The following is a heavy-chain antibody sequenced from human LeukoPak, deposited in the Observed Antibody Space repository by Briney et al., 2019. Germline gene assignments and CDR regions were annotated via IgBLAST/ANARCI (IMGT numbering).Heavy chain of an antibody. J-gene: IGHJ4*02. CDR2: ISGRGGST. D-gene: IGHD6-19*01. CDR3: AKVRAVAGTIDY. Sequence: GGSLRLSCAASGFTFSSYAMSWVRQAPGKGLEWVSAISGRGGSTYYADSVKGRFTISRDNSKNTLYLQMNSLRAEDTAVYYCAKVRAVAGTIDYWGQETLVTVSS. CDR1: GFTFSSYA. V-gene: IGHV3-23*01.